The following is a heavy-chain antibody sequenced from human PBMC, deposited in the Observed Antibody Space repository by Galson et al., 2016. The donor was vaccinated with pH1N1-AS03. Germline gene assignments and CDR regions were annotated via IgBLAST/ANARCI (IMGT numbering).Heavy chain of an antibody. CDR3: AKVGGVFDRNDYNYMDV. J-gene: IGHJ6*03. V-gene: IGHV3-21*01. D-gene: IGHD1-14*01. CDR2: ISSNSAST. Sequence: SLRLSCAASGFNFDKYTMTWVRQAPGKGLEWISSISSNSASTYYADSLKGRFTVSRDNAKNSLYLQMDSLSAEDTAVYYCAKVGGVFDRNDYNYMDVWGTGTTVTVAS. CDR1: GFNFDKYT.